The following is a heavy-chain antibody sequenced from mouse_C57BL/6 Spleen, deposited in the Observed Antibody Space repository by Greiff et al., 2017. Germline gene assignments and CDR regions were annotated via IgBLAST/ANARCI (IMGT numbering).Heavy chain of an antibody. CDR1: GYTFTSYW. J-gene: IGHJ2*01. V-gene: IGHV1-55*01. CDR3: ARSDYYGSRYFDY. Sequence: VKLQQPGAELVKPGASVKLSCKASGYTFTSYWITWVQQRPGQGLEWIGDIYPGSGSTNYTEKFKSKATLTVDTSSSTAYMQLSSLTSEDSSVYYCARSDYYGSRYFDYWGQGTTLTVSS. D-gene: IGHD1-1*01. CDR2: IYPGSGST.